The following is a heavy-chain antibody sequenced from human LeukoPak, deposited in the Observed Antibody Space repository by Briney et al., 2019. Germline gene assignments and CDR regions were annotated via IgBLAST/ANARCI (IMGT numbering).Heavy chain of an antibody. CDR2: IYCSGST. D-gene: IGHD2-2*01. V-gene: IGHV4-30-4*01. CDR1: GGSISSGDYY. J-gene: IGHJ2*01. Sequence: PSQTLSLTCTVSGGSISSGDYYWSWIRQPPGKGLEWIGYIYCSGSTYYNPSLKSRVTISVDTSKNQFSLKLSSVTAADTAVYYCARSLGYCSSTSCYPSGDNWYFDLWGRGTLVTVSS. CDR3: ARSLGYCSSTSCYPSGDNWYFDL.